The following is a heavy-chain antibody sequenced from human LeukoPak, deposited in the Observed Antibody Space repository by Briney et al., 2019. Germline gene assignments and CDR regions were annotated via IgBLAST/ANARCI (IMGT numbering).Heavy chain of an antibody. Sequence: SETLSLTCAVYGGSFSGYYWSWIRQPAGKGLEWIGRIYTSGSTNYNPSLKSRVTMSVDTSKNQFSLKLSSVTAADTAVYYCARDFTPGRRAAFDIWGQGTMVTVSS. CDR1: GGSFSGYY. CDR2: IYTSGST. J-gene: IGHJ3*02. CDR3: ARDFTPGRRAAFDI. D-gene: IGHD1-26*01. V-gene: IGHV4-4*07.